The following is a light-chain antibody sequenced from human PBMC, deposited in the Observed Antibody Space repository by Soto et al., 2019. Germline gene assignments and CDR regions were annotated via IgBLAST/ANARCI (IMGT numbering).Light chain of an antibody. CDR1: SSDVGGYNY. J-gene: IGLJ1*01. CDR3: CSYTSSSTLV. V-gene: IGLV2-11*01. CDR2: DVS. Sequence: QSVLTQPRSVSGSPGQSVTISCAGTSSDVGGYNYVSWYQQHPGKAPKLMIYDVSKRPSGVPDRFSGSKSGNTASLTISGLQADDEADYYCCSYTSSSTLVFGTGTKVTVL.